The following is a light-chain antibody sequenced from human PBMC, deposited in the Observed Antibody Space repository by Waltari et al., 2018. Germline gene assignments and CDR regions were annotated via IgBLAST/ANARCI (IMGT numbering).Light chain of an antibody. V-gene: IGKV3-20*01. CDR1: QFISRNA. J-gene: IGKJ1*01. CDR3: QQYGSSPAT. Sequence: EIVLTQSPGTLSLSPGERAILSCRASQFISRNALAWYQRKPGQAPRPLIYGVSIRATGVSDRFSGSGSGMDFTLTIRRLEPEDFAVYYCQQYGSSPATFGQGTKVEIK. CDR2: GVS.